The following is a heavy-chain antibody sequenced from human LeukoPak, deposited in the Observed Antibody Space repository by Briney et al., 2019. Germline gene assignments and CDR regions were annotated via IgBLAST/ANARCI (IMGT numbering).Heavy chain of an antibody. CDR1: GFPFRSFA. V-gene: IGHV3-23*01. D-gene: IGHD3-22*01. Sequence: GGPLSLSCAASGFPFRSFAMSWVGQAPGKGLGGVQVISGSGGSTYYADSVKGRFTLSRDNSKNTLYLQMNSLRAEDMAVYYCAKVGPPYDSSGYFDYWGQGTLVTVSS. J-gene: IGHJ4*02. CDR2: ISGSGGST. CDR3: AKVGPPYDSSGYFDY.